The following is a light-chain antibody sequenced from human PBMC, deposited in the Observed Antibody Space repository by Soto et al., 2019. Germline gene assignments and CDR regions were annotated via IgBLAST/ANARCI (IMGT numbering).Light chain of an antibody. V-gene: IGKV1-5*03. CDR2: RAS. CDR3: QQYHIYSWT. Sequence: DIQMTQSPSTRSASVGDRVTITCRASQDIGTWLAWYQQKPEKAPKVLIYRASHLESGVPSRFSASGSGTEFYPTINSLQADDFATYYCQQYHIYSWTFGQGTKVEIK. J-gene: IGKJ1*01. CDR1: QDIGTW.